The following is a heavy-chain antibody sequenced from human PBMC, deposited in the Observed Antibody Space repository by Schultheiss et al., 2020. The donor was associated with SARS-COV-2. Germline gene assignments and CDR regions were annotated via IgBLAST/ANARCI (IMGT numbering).Heavy chain of an antibody. CDR3: ARGRLGNWFDP. CDR2: IYHSGST. V-gene: IGHV4-30-2*01. CDR1: GGSISSGSYY. D-gene: IGHD3-16*01. Sequence: SETLSLTCTVSGGSISSGSYYWSWIRQPPGKGLEWIGYIYHSGSTYYNPSLKSRVTISVDRSKNQFSLKLSSVTAADTAVYYCARGRLGNWFDPWGQGTLVTVSS. J-gene: IGHJ5*02.